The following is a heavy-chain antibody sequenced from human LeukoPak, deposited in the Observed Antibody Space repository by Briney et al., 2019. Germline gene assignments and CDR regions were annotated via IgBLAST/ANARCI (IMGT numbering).Heavy chain of an antibody. CDR2: IYYSGST. CDR3: AREHSSSWFKYYYYYMDV. J-gene: IGHJ6*03. CDR1: GGSISSSSYY. Sequence: KTSETLSLTCTVSGGSISSSSYYWGWIRQPPGKGLEWIGSIYYSGSTYYNPSLKSRVTISVDTSKNQFSLKLSSVTAADTAVYYCAREHSSSWFKYYYYYMDVWGKGTTVTVSS. V-gene: IGHV4-39*07. D-gene: IGHD6-13*01.